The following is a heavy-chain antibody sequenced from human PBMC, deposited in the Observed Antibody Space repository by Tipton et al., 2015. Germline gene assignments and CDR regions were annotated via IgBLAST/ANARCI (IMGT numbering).Heavy chain of an antibody. Sequence: SLRLSCAASGFSIGNYAMSWVRQTPGKGLEWVSAISTDGKSTYYADSVKGRFTISRDNSKNTLYLQMNSLRAEDTAIYYCTKGSAASRPYYFDYWGQGALVAVSS. J-gene: IGHJ4*02. CDR2: ISTDGKST. D-gene: IGHD6-13*01. CDR1: GFSIGNYA. CDR3: TKGSAASRPYYFDY. V-gene: IGHV3-23*01.